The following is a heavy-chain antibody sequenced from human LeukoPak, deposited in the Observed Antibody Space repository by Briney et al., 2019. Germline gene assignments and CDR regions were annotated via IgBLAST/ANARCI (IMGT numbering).Heavy chain of an antibody. CDR2: LSGSGGST. CDR3: AKHFGSSWYYFDY. CDR1: GFTFSSYW. D-gene: IGHD6-13*01. Sequence: GGSLRLFCAASGFTFSSYWMSWVRQAPGKGLEWVSALSGSGGSTYYADSVKGRFTISRDNSKNTLYLQMNSLRAEDTAVYYCAKHFGSSWYYFDYWGQGTLVTVSS. J-gene: IGHJ4*02. V-gene: IGHV3-23*01.